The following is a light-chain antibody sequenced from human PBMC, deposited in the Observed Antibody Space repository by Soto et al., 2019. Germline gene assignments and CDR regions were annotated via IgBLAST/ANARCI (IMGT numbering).Light chain of an antibody. J-gene: IGKJ4*01. CDR2: GAS. CDR1: QSVSSNY. Sequence: EIVLTQSPGTLSLSPGERATLSCRASQSVSSNYLAWYQQRPGQAPRLLIYGASSRATDIPDRFSGSGSGTDFTLTISRLEPEDFAVYYCQQYGRLPLTFGGGTKVEIK. CDR3: QQYGRLPLT. V-gene: IGKV3-20*01.